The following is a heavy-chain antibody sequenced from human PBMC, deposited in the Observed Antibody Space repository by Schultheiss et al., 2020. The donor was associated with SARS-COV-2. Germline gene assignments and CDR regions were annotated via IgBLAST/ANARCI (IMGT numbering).Heavy chain of an antibody. CDR1: GFTFSSYW. CDR3: AESEIAVAGNFDY. D-gene: IGHD6-19*01. V-gene: IGHV4-34*08. Sequence: GSLRLSCAASGFTFSSYWMSWIRQPPGKGLEWIGEINHSGSTNYNPSLKSRVTISVDTSKNQFSLNLSSVTAADTAVYYCAESEIAVAGNFDYWGQGTLVTVSS. J-gene: IGHJ4*02. CDR2: INHSGST.